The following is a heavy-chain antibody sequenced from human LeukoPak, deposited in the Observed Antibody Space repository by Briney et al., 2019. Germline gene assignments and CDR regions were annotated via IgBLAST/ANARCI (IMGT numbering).Heavy chain of an antibody. V-gene: IGHV3-21*01. CDR2: ISSSSSYI. D-gene: IGHD3-22*01. Sequence: GGSLGLSCAASGFTFSSYSMNWVRQAPGKGLEWVSSISSSSSYIYYADSVKGRFTISRDNAKNSLYLQMNSLRAEDTAVYYCARVHYYDSSGYTHNDYWGQGTLVTVSS. CDR1: GFTFSSYS. J-gene: IGHJ4*02. CDR3: ARVHYYDSSGYTHNDY.